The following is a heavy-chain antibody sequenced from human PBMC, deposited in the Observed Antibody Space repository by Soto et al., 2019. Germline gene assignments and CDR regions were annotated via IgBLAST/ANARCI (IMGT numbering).Heavy chain of an antibody. CDR3: ALSPSSRWGDS. D-gene: IGHD6-13*01. Sequence: QITLKESGPTLVNPTQTLTLTCTFSGFSLSTSGVGVGWIRQPPGKALEWLALIYWDDDKRYSPSLKRRLTXPXRTANNQAALTMTNMDPVDTATYYCALSPSSRWGDSWGHGTLVTVSS. V-gene: IGHV2-5*02. J-gene: IGHJ5*01. CDR2: IYWDDDK. CDR1: GFSLSTSGVG.